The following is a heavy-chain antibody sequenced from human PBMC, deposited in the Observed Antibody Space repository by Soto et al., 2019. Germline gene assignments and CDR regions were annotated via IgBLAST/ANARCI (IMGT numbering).Heavy chain of an antibody. CDR2: INSDGSST. CDR3: APHLGENWFDL. V-gene: IGHV3-74*01. J-gene: IGHJ5*02. CDR1: GFTFSKYW. D-gene: IGHD3-10*01. Sequence: GGSLXLSCAASGFTFSKYWMHWVRQAPGKGLVWVSRINSDGSSTSYADSVKGRFTISRDNGKNTLYLQMKSLRAEDAAVYYCAPHLGENWFDLWGQGTLVTVSS.